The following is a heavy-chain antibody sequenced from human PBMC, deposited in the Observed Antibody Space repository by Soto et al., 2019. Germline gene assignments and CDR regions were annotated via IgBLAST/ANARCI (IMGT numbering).Heavy chain of an antibody. Sequence: SETLSLTCSVSGVTMSYGGYSWSWIRQSPGKGLEWLGYISHLETSYYNPSFKSRLSLSIDRTRNQFSLSLSSMTAADKAVYYCARGLAVTATYYYYGMDVWGQGTTVTVSS. D-gene: IGHD2-21*02. CDR1: GVTMSYGGYS. CDR3: ARGLAVTATYYYYGMDV. V-gene: IGHV4-30-2*06. J-gene: IGHJ6*02. CDR2: ISHLETS.